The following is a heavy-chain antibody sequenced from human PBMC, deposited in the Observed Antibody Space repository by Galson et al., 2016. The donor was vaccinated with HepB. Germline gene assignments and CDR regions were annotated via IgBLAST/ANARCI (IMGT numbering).Heavy chain of an antibody. CDR1: GYIFTKYW. CDR3: AKGGRTNSLGDFDY. J-gene: IGHJ4*02. D-gene: IGHD3-16*01. V-gene: IGHV5-10-1*01. Sequence: QSGAEVKKPGESLRISCQASGYIFTKYWISWVRQMPGKGLEWMGKVDPSESHAYYSPSFKAHVPISADGSVSTASLQWGGRKASDTPIYYCAKGGRTNSLGDFDYWGQGTLVTVSS. CDR2: VDPSESHA.